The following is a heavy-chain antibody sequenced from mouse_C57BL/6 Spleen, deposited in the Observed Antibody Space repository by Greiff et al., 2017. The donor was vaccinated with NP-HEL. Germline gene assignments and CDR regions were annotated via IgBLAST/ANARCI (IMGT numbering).Heavy chain of an antibody. Sequence: LTESGAELVRPGASVTLSCTASGFNIKDYYMPWVKQRPEQGLEWIGRIDPEDGDTEYAPKFQGKATMTADTSSNTAYLQLSSLTSEDTAVDYCTAPFTTVDAMDYGGQGISVTVSS. CDR2: IDPEDGDT. CDR3: TAPFTTVDAMDY. D-gene: IGHD1-1*01. J-gene: IGHJ4*01. V-gene: IGHV14-1*01. CDR1: GFNIKDYY.